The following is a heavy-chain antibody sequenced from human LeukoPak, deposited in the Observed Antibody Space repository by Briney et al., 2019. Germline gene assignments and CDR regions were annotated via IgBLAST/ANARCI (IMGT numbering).Heavy chain of an antibody. CDR3: ARDVPHNWFDT. J-gene: IGHJ5*02. CDR2: INSDGGGA. V-gene: IGHV3-74*01. Sequence: GGSLRLSCAASGTTFGNNWMHWVRQGPGKGPVWTSRINSDGGGAIYADSVKGRFTVSRDNAKNTLYLQMNSLRAEDTAVYYCARDVPHNWFDTWGQGTLVTVSS. CDR1: GTTFGNNW.